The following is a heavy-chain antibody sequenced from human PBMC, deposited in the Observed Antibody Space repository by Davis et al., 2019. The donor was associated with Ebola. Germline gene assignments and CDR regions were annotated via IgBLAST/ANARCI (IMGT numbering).Heavy chain of an antibody. V-gene: IGHV3-23*01. J-gene: IGHJ3*02. CDR1: GFIFRSYV. CDR2: FGTSGDT. Sequence: GGSLRLSCATSGFIFRSYVMSWVCQAPGKGLEWVSTFGTSGDTFYADSVKGRFTISRDNSKNTLYLQMNGLRVDDTAIYYCAKDTSNIWFDIWGQGTMVTVSS. CDR3: AKDTSNIWFDI. D-gene: IGHD1-26*01.